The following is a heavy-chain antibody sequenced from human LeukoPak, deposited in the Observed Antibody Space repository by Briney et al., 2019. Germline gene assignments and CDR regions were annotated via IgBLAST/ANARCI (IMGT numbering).Heavy chain of an antibody. V-gene: IGHV3-53*01. D-gene: IGHD2-15*01. Sequence: PGGSLRLSCAASGRSVSTTYMTWVRQAPGKGLEWVSVIYSGGGTNYADSMKGRFRISRDNSKNTLYLQMNSLRAEDTAVYYCVGEDKYWGQGTLVTVSS. CDR2: IYSGGGT. J-gene: IGHJ4*02. CDR1: GRSVSTTY. CDR3: VGEDKY.